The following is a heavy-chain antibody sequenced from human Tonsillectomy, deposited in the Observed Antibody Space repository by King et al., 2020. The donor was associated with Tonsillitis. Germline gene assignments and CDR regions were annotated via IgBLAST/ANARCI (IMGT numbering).Heavy chain of an antibody. D-gene: IGHD2-2*01. Sequence: QLVQSGGGVVQPGRSPRLSCAASGFTFSSYGMHWVRQAPGKGLEWVAGIWYDGSNKYYADSVKGRFTISRDNSKNTLYLQMNSLRAEDTAVYYCARGIDYLGYCSSTRCPDAFDIWGQGTMVTVSS. CDR1: GFTFSSYG. V-gene: IGHV3-33*08. CDR2: IWYDGSNK. J-gene: IGHJ3*02. CDR3: ARGIDYLGYCSSTRCPDAFDI.